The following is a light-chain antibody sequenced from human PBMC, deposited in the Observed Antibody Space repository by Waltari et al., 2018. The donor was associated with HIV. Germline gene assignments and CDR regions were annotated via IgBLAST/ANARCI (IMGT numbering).Light chain of an antibody. CDR3: GTWHSYFKTSWV. CDR2: YHSDSDE. Sequence: QSVLTQPSSHYASSGASVSFTCMLSSGFSVGDFWKRWYQPKPANSPRYAPNYHSDSDEGQGAGVPSRFSGSVDASADPGILRISEDQPEYEADYYGGTWHSYFKTSWVFGGGTKLTVL. V-gene: IGLV5-52*01. J-gene: IGLJ3*02. CDR1: SGFSVGDFW.